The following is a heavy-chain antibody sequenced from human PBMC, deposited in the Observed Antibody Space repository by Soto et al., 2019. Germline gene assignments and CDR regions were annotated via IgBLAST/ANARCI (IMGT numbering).Heavy chain of an antibody. D-gene: IGHD2-21*01. J-gene: IGHJ6*03. Sequence: SETLSLTCAVSGGSFSGYYWSWIRQPQGKGLEWIGEINHSGSTNYNPSLKSRVTMSVDTSKNQFSLTLNSVTAADTATYYCARGGISHWAYFYYMDVWDRGTTVTVSS. V-gene: IGHV4-34*01. CDR3: ARGGISHWAYFYYMDV. CDR2: INHSGST. CDR1: GGSFSGYY.